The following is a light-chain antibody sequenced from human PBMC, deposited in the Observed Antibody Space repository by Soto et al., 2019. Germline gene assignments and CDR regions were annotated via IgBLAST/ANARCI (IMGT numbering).Light chain of an antibody. Sequence: DIQMPQSPSSLSASVEDRVTITCRASQGIRNDLGRYQQKPGKDPKRLIYAASSLQSGVPSRFIGSGYGTELTLTVSSLQPEDFASYYCLQQSSYPPFTFGGGTKVEIK. CDR3: LQQSSYPPFT. CDR2: AAS. J-gene: IGKJ4*01. CDR1: QGIRND. V-gene: IGKV1-17*01.